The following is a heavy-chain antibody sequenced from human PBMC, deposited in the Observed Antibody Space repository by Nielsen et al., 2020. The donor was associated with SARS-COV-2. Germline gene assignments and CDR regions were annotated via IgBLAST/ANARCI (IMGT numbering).Heavy chain of an antibody. D-gene: IGHD6-19*01. CDR1: GGSFSGYY. CDR2: INHSGST. V-gene: IGHV4-34*01. Sequence: SETLSLTCAVYGGSFSGYYWSWIRQPPGKGLEWIGEINHSGSTNYNPSLKSRVTISVDKSKNQFSLKLSSVTAADTAVYYCAREPPGYSSGWYENWGQGTLVTVSS. J-gene: IGHJ4*02. CDR3: AREPPGYSSGWYEN.